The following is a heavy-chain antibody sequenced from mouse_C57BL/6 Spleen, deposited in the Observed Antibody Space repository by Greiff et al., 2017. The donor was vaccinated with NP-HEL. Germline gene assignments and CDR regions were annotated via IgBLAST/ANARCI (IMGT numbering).Heavy chain of an antibody. D-gene: IGHD1-1*01. CDR3: ARGAYGSNYAMDY. Sequence: QVQLQQSGPELVKPGASVKISCKASGYAFSSSWMNWVKQRPGKGLEWIGRIYPGDGDTNYNGKFKGKATLTADKSSSTAYMQLSSLTSEDSAVYFCARGAYGSNYAMDYWGQGTSVTVSS. CDR2: IYPGDGDT. V-gene: IGHV1-82*01. CDR1: GYAFSSSW. J-gene: IGHJ4*01.